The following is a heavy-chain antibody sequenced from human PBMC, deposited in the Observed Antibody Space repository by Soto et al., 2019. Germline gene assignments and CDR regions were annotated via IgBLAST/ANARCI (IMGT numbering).Heavy chain of an antibody. J-gene: IGHJ4*02. CDR3: AREYSNSPEAFDS. Sequence: SETLSLTCTFSGGSVNSDDYYWSWIRQPPGKGLEWIGYIYSSGRTNYNPSLMSRVTISLDTSRNQFSLKLSSVTAADTAVFFCAREYSNSPEAFDSWGQGTLVTVSS. CDR1: GGSVNSDDYY. V-gene: IGHV4-61*08. CDR2: IYSSGRT. D-gene: IGHD1-26*01.